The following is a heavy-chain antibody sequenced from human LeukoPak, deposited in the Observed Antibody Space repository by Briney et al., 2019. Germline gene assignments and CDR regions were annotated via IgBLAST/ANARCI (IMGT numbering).Heavy chain of an antibody. CDR1: GFTSNTYG. CDR2: ISHDERNK. D-gene: IGHD2-2*01. Sequence: GRSLRLSCEASGFTSNTYGMHWARQAPGKGLEWLAVISHDERNKYYADSVKGRFTISRDNSKNTLYLQMSSLRPEDTAVYYCANGAVYCTSPKYPTGSAPSCFAHWGQGTLVTVSS. V-gene: IGHV3-30*18. CDR3: ANGAVYCTSPKYPTGSAPSCFAH. J-gene: IGHJ4*02.